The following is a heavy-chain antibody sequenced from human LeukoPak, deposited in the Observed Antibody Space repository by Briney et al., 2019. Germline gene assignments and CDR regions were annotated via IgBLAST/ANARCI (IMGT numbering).Heavy chain of an antibody. CDR1: GFTFSSYS. J-gene: IGHJ4*02. CDR2: ISSSSSYI. CDR3: ARDFVRPSRVVPAAIAYFDY. D-gene: IGHD2-2*01. Sequence: PGGSLRLSCAASGFTFSSYSMNWVRQAPGKGLEWVSSISSSSSYIYYADSVKGRFTISRDNAKNSLYLQMNSLRAEDTAVYYCARDFVRPSRVVPAAIAYFDYWGQGTLVTVSS. V-gene: IGHV3-21*01.